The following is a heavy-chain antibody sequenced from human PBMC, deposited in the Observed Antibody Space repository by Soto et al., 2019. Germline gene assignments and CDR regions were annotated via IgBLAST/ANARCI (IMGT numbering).Heavy chain of an antibody. D-gene: IGHD1-26*01. CDR3: TTTWRPGGY. CDR2: IKSYSDGGTA. Sequence: EVQLVESGGGLVKPGGSLRLSCAASGFSFTDAWMTWVRQAPGQGLEWVGRIKSYSDGGTADYAAPVRGRFTLSRDDSKHTLCLYMSSLRSDDTAIYYYTTTWRPGGYWGQGTLVTVSS. CDR1: GFSFTDAW. V-gene: IGHV3-15*01. J-gene: IGHJ4*02.